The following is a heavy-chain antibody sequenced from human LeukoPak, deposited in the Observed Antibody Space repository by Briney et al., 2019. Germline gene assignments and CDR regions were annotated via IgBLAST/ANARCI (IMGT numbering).Heavy chain of an antibody. CDR1: GSTFSSYG. CDR3: AKVNYYDSSGYYDY. CDR2: ISHDGSNK. D-gene: IGHD3-22*01. Sequence: GGSLRLSCAASGSTFSSYGMHWVRQAPGKGLEWVAVISHDGSNKYYADSVKGRFTISRDISKNTMYLQMNSLRVEDTAVYYCAKVNYYDSSGYYDYWGQGTLVTVSS. J-gene: IGHJ4*02. V-gene: IGHV3-30*18.